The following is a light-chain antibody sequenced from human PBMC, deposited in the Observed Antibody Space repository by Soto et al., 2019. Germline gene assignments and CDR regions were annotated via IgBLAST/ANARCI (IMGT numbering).Light chain of an antibody. J-gene: IGLJ1*01. CDR2: DNN. CDR3: GTWVSSLSVYV. V-gene: IGLV1-51*01. Sequence: QSVLTQPPSVSAAPGQKITISCSGSSSNIGINYVSWFQHLPGTAPKLLMYDNNKRPSGIPDRFSGSKSGTSATLGITGLQTGDEADYYCGTWVSSLSVYVFGTGTKLTVL. CDR1: SSNIGINY.